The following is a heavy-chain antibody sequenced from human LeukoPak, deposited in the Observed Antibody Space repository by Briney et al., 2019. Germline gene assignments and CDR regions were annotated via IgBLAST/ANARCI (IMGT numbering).Heavy chain of an antibody. V-gene: IGHV3-53*01. D-gene: IGHD5-12*01. CDR1: GFTVTSNY. Sequence: PGGSLRLSCAASGFTVTSNYMTWVRQAPGKGLEWVSVISSGGNTYYADSVKGRFTISRDNSKNTVYLQVSSLRAEDTAVYYCAREVRGYYFDYWGQGTLVTASS. CDR3: AREVRGYYFDY. CDR2: ISSGGNT. J-gene: IGHJ4*02.